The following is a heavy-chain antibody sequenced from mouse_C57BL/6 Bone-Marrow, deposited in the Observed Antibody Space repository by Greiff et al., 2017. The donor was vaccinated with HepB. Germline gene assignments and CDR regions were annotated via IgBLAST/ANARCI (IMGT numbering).Heavy chain of an antibody. J-gene: IGHJ4*01. V-gene: IGHV5-12*01. CDR1: GFTFSDYY. D-gene: IGHD1-1*01. CDR2: ISNGGGST. CDR3: ARHYYGSYYAMDY. Sequence: DVQLQESGGGLVQPGGSLKLSCAASGFTFSDYYMYWVRQTPEKRLEWVAYISNGGGSTYYPDTVKGRFTISRDNAKNTLYLQMSRLKSEDTAMYYCARHYYGSYYAMDYWGQGTSVTVSS.